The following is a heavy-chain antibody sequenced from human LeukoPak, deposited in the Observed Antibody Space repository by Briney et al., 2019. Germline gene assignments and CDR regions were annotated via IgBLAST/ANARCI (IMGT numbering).Heavy chain of an antibody. CDR3: ARVPPYLVRGVHYYYYYYMDV. J-gene: IGHJ6*03. CDR2: ISAYNGNT. Sequence: ASVKVSCKASGYTFTSSGISWVRQAPGQGLEWMGWISAYNGNTNYAQKLQGRVTMTTDTYTSTAYMELRSLRSDDTAVYYCARVPPYLVRGVHYYYYYYMDVWGKGTTVTVSS. CDR1: GYTFTSSG. V-gene: IGHV1-18*01. D-gene: IGHD3-10*01.